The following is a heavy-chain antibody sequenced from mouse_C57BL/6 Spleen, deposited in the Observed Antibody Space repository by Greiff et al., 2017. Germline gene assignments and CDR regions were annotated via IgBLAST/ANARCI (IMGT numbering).Heavy chain of an antibody. CDR1: GYTFTSYW. CDR3: ARGTAQATSLAY. CDR2: IDPSDSYT. V-gene: IGHV1-69*01. J-gene: IGHJ3*01. D-gene: IGHD3-2*02. Sequence: QVQLQQPGAELVMPGASVKLSCKASGYTFTSYWMHWVKQRPGQGLEWIGEIDPSDSYTTYNQKFKGKSTLTVDKSSSTAYMQLSSLTSEDSAVYYCARGTAQATSLAYWGQGTLVTVSA.